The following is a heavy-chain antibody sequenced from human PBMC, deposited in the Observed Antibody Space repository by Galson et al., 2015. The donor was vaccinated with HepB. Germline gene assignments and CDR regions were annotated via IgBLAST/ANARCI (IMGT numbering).Heavy chain of an antibody. CDR3: ARDIGGGYFDY. Sequence: SLRLSCAASGFTFSTSSMNWVRQAPGKGLEWVSSISSDSNYIYYADSMKGRFTISRDNAKGSLYLQINSLRAEDSAVYYCARDIGGGYFDYWGQGTLVTVSS. CDR1: GFTFSTSS. V-gene: IGHV3-21*01. J-gene: IGHJ4*02. CDR2: ISSDSNYI. D-gene: IGHD1-26*01.